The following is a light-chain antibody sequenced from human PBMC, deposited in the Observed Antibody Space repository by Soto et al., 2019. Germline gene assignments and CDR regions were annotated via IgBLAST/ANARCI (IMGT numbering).Light chain of an antibody. CDR1: SSDVGGYNY. CDR3: SSYAASNNFYFV. CDR2: EVT. V-gene: IGLV2-8*01. Sequence: QSVLTQPPSASGSPGQSVTIPCTGTSSDVGGYNYVSWYQQYPGRAPKLMIYEVTKRPSGVPDRFSGSKSGNTASLTVSGHQAEDEADYYCSSYAASNNFYFVFGGGTKLTVL. J-gene: IGLJ3*02.